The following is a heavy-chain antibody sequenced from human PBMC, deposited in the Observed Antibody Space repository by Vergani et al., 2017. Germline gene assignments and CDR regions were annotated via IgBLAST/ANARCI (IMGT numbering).Heavy chain of an antibody. J-gene: IGHJ6*02. CDR1: GFTFSSYA. CDR2: ISGSGGST. Sequence: VQLLESGGGLVQPGGSLRLSCAASGFTFSSYAMSWVRQAPGKGLEWVSAISGSGGSTYYADSVKGRFTISRDNSKNTLYLQMNSLRAEDTAVYYCAXVRAAMLEPYYYYGMDVWGQGTTVTVSS. V-gene: IGHV3-23*01. D-gene: IGHD2-2*01. CDR3: AXVRAAMLEPYYYYGMDV.